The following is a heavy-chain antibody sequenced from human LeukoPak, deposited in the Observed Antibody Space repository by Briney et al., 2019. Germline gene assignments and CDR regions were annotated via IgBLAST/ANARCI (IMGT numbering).Heavy chain of an antibody. CDR3: ARDRVRRDCSGGSCYRFDY. D-gene: IGHD2-15*01. V-gene: IGHV1-69*13. Sequence: ASVKVSCTASGGTFSSYAISWVRQAPGQGLEWMGGIIPIFGTANYAQKFQDRVTITADESTSTAYMDLSSLRSEDTAVYYCARDRVRRDCSGGSCYRFDYWGQGTLVTVSS. J-gene: IGHJ4*02. CDR1: GGTFSSYA. CDR2: IIPIFGTA.